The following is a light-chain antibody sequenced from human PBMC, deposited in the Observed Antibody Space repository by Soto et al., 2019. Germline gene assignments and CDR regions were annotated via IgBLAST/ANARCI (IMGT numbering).Light chain of an antibody. CDR2: GAS. CDR1: QSISTY. J-gene: IGKJ2*01. CDR3: QQSYNAPPYT. Sequence: DLQMTQSPSSLSASVGDRVTITCRASQSISTYLNWYQQKPGKAPKLLIYGASSLQSWVPSRFSGSGSGTDFTLTISNLQPEDFATYYCQQSYNAPPYTFGQGTKVEIK. V-gene: IGKV1-39*01.